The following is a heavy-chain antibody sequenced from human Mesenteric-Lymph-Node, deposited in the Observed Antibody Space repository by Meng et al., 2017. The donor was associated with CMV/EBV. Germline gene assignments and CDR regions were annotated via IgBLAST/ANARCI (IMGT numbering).Heavy chain of an antibody. CDR3: AHSSGIAAAGPFYFDY. CDR2: IYWDDDE. J-gene: IGHJ4*02. CDR1: DFSLSTSGVG. D-gene: IGHD6-13*01. Sequence: QITLKEFGPTRVRPTQTLTLTCTSSDFSLSTSGVGVGWIRQPPGKALEWLSLIYWDDDERYSPSLKSRLTITKDTSKNQVVLTMTNMDPVDTATYYCAHSSGIAAAGPFYFDYWGQGTLVTVSS. V-gene: IGHV2-5*02.